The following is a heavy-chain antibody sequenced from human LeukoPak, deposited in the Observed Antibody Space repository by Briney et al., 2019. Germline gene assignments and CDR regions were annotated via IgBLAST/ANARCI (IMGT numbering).Heavy chain of an antibody. CDR2: MSYSGSA. J-gene: IGHJ2*01. D-gene: IGHD3-3*01. CDR1: GGSISSGAYY. Sequence: SETLSLTCTASGGSISSGAYYWSWFRQHPGKGLEWIGYMSYSGSAYYNPSLRSRVSISVDTHRSLYSLKLSSVTAADTAVYYCARAILTPSGYVWHFDLWGRGTLVTVSS. CDR3: ARAILTPSGYVWHFDL. V-gene: IGHV4-31*03.